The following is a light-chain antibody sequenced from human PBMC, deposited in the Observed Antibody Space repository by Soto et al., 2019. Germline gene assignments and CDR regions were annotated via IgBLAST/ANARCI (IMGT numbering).Light chain of an antibody. CDR3: QQYNNWPRT. CDR2: GAF. Sequence: DIQMTQSPSAMSASVGDRVTITWRASQGINDNLAWFQQKPGQVPKRLIYGAFSLQRGVPSRFSGSGSGTEFTLTISSLQSEDFAVYYCQQYNNWPRTFGQGTKVDIK. CDR1: QGINDN. J-gene: IGKJ1*01. V-gene: IGKV1-17*03.